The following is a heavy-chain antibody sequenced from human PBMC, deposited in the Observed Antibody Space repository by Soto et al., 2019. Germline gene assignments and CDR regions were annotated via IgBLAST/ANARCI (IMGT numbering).Heavy chain of an antibody. CDR2: ISENNGNT. D-gene: IGHD2-15*01. J-gene: IGHJ6*02. Sequence: QVQLLQSGAEVKKPGASVKVSCQASGYTFSNYGISWVRQAPGQGLEGMGWISENNGNTEYAQRFQGRVTMTTDTSTRTAYVELRSLRSDDTAVYYCTRRIFVVAPTTDSGYYYYGMDVWGQGTTVTVSS. V-gene: IGHV1-18*04. CDR1: GYTFSNYG. CDR3: TRRIFVVAPTTDSGYYYYGMDV.